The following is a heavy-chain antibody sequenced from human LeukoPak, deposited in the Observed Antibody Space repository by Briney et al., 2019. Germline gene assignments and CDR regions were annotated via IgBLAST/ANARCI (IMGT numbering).Heavy chain of an antibody. CDR1: GFTFSTYG. CDR2: VTSGGTT. V-gene: IGHV3-23*01. D-gene: IGHD3-10*01. J-gene: IGHJ4*02. CDR3: AKENSGSYSPVYF. Sequence: PGGPLRLSCAASGFTFSTYGMTWVRQAPGKGLEWVSSVTSGGTTYYAGSVKGRFTISRDNSKNTVYLQMNSLRDEDTALYYCAKENSGSYSPVYFWGQGTLVTVSS.